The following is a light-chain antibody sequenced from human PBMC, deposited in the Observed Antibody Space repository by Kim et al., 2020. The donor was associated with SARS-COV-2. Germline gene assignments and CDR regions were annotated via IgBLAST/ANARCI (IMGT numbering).Light chain of an antibody. CDR3: QEYKADSCT. J-gene: IGKJ1*01. CDR2: DAS. Sequence: DIQMTQSPSTLSASVGDRVTITCRASQTISIWLAWYQQKPGKAPSLLIYDASTVESGFPSRFSGSGSGTEFTLTISSLQPDDFATYYCQEYKADSCTFGPRTQVDI. CDR1: QTISIW. V-gene: IGKV1-5*01.